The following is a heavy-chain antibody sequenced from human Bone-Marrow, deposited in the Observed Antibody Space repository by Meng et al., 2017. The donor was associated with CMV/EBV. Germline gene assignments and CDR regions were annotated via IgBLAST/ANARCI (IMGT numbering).Heavy chain of an antibody. V-gene: IGHV1-18*01. Sequence: ASVKVSCKASGYTFTNYGISWVRQAPGQGLEWMGWISAYNGNTNYAQKLQGRVTMTTDTSTSTAYMELRSLRSDDTAVYYCARPVDVVVPAARRSYYYYYGMDVWGQGTTVTV. J-gene: IGHJ6*02. D-gene: IGHD2-2*01. CDR1: GYTFTNYG. CDR2: ISAYNGNT. CDR3: ARPVDVVVPAARRSYYYYYGMDV.